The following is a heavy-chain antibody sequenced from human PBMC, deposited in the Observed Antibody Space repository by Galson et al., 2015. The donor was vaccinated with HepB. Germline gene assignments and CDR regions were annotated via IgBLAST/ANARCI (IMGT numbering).Heavy chain of an antibody. V-gene: IGHV1-69*10. CDR2: IIPILGIA. D-gene: IGHD6-13*01. CDR3: ARDHGPMRKYAQLVRKNDAFDI. CDR1: GGTFSSYA. Sequence: SVKVSCKASGGTFSSYAISWVRQAPGQGLEWMGGIIPILGIANYAQKFQGRVTITADKSTSTAYMELSSLRSEDTAVYYCARDHGPMRKYAQLVRKNDAFDIWGPGTMVTVSS. J-gene: IGHJ3*02.